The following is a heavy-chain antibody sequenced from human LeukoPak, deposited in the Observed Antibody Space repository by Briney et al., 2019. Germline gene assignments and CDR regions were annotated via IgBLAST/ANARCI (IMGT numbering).Heavy chain of an antibody. V-gene: IGHV3-21*01. Sequence: GRSLRLSFAASGFTFSSYSMNWVRQAPGKGLEWVSSISSSSSYIYHADSVKGRFTISRDNAKNSLYLQMNSLRAEDTAVYYCATSLSYDILTGYLWYMDVWGKGTTVTISS. CDR1: GFTFSSYS. CDR2: ISSSSSYI. J-gene: IGHJ6*03. D-gene: IGHD3-9*01. CDR3: ATSLSYDILTGYLWYMDV.